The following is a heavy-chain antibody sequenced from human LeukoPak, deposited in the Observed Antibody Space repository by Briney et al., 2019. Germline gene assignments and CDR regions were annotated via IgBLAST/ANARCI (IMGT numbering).Heavy chain of an antibody. CDR3: VRSVLS. CDR2: IYADGRT. V-gene: IGHV3-NL1*01. D-gene: IGHD4/OR15-4a*01. CDR1: GFTFSHYA. J-gene: IGHJ5*02. Sequence: GSLRLSCAASGFTFSHYAMHWVRQAPGKGLECVSLIYADGRTFYADSVKGRFTISRDNSRNTLDLQMDSLRAEDTAVYFCVRSVLSWGQGTRVTVSS.